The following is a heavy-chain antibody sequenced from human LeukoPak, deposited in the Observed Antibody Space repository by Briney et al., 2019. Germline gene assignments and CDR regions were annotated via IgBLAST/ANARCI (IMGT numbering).Heavy chain of an antibody. V-gene: IGHV3-7*01. CDR2: IKQDGSEK. CDR1: GFTFSDYY. CDR3: ARVRYIRGSYYFEDF. Sequence: GGSLRLSCAASGFTFSDYYMTWVRQAPEKGLEWVANIKQDGSEKNYVDSVKGRFTISRDNAKNSLYLQMNSLRAEDTAVYYCARVRYIRGSYYFEDFWGQGTLVTVSS. J-gene: IGHJ4*02. D-gene: IGHD1-26*01.